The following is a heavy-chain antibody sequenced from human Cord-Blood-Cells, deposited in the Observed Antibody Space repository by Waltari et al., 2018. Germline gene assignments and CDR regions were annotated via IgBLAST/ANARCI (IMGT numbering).Heavy chain of an antibody. Sequence: QVQLQESGPGLVKPSETLSLTCTVSGGSISSYYWRWIRQPPGEGLEWIGHISSSGSTNCNPTLKSRVTSTVHTSKSQFSTNLSSVPAADTVVYYCARVGHIAAAGWYGYFHYWGQGTLVTVSS. V-gene: IGHV4-59*01. J-gene: IGHJ4*02. CDR2: ISSSGST. CDR1: GGSISSYY. D-gene: IGHD6-13*01. CDR3: ARVGHIAAAGWYGYFHY.